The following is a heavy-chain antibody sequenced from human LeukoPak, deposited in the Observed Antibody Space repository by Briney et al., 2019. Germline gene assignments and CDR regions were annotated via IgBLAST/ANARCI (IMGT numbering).Heavy chain of an antibody. CDR3: ARRARANFDY. CDR2: ISAYNGNT. Sequence: ASVKVSCKASVYTFTSYGISWVRQAPGQGLERMGWISAYNGNTNYAQKLQGRVTMTTDTSTSTAYMELRGLRSDDTAVYYCARRARANFDYWGQGTLVTVSS. V-gene: IGHV1-18*01. CDR1: VYTFTSYG. J-gene: IGHJ4*02.